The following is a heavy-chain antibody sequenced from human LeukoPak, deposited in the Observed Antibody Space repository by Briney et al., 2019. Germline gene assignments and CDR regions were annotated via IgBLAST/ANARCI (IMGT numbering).Heavy chain of an antibody. CDR3: ARIGYGSGTSYNWFDP. J-gene: IGHJ5*02. V-gene: IGHV5-51*01. D-gene: IGHD3-10*01. CDR1: GYSFTSYW. CDR2: IYPGDSDT. Sequence: RGESLKISCKGSGYSFTSYWIGWVRQMPGKGLEWMGIIYPGDSDTRYSPSFQGQVTISADKSISTAYLQWSSLKASDTAMYYCARIGYGSGTSYNWFDPWGQGTLVTVSS.